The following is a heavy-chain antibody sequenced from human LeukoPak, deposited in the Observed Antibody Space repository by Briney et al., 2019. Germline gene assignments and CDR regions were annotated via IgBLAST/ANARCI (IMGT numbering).Heavy chain of an antibody. CDR1: GFTFSSYW. D-gene: IGHD3-16*01. CDR3: ARVHLGDGSGYRGMDV. V-gene: IGHV3-7*01. J-gene: IGHJ6*02. CDR2: IKQDGSER. Sequence: GGSLRLSCEASGFTFSSYWMNWVRQAPGKGLQWVANIKQDGSERNYVDSVKGRVTISRDNAKNSLYLQMNSLRAEDTAVYYCARVHLGDGSGYRGMDVWGQGTPVTVSS.